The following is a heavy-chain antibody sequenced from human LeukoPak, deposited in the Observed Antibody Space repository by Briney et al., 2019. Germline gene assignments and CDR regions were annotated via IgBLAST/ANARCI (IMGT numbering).Heavy chain of an antibody. Sequence: ASVKVSFKASGYTFTSYDINWVRPATGQGLEWLGWMNPNSGNTGCAQKFQGRVTITRNTSISTAYMELSSLRSEDTAVYYCARVDYSNDFDIWGQGTMVTVSS. CDR1: GYTFTSYD. J-gene: IGHJ3*02. CDR3: ARVDYSNDFDI. V-gene: IGHV1-8*03. CDR2: MNPNSGNT. D-gene: IGHD4-11*01.